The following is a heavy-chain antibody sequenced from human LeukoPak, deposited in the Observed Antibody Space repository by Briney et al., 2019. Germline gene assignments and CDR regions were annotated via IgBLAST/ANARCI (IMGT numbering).Heavy chain of an antibody. J-gene: IGHJ6*02. CDR2: TYYRSKWYN. CDR3: ARAGRGYSGYDYNYYYYGMDV. CDR1: GDSVSSNSAA. D-gene: IGHD5-12*01. V-gene: IGHV6-1*01. Sequence: SQTLSLTCAISGDSVSSNSAAWNWIRQSPSRGLEWLGRTYYRSKWYNDYAVSAKSRITINPDTSKNQFSLQLNSVTPEDTAVYYCARAGRGYSGYDYNYYYYGMDVWGQGTTVTVSS.